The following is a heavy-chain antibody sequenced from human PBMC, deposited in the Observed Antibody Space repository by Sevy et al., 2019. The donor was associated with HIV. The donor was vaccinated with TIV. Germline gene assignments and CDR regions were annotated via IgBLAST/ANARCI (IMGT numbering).Heavy chain of an antibody. CDR1: GGSISSSSYY. J-gene: IGHJ4*02. CDR2: IYYSGST. D-gene: IGHD6-13*01. CDR3: ARDQQLVGGGFDY. Sequence: SETLSLTCTVSGGSISSSSYYWGWIRQPPGKGLEWIGSIYYSGSTYYNPSLKSRVTISVDTSKNQFSLKLSSVTAADTAVYYCARDQQLVGGGFDYWGQGTLVTVSS. V-gene: IGHV4-39*02.